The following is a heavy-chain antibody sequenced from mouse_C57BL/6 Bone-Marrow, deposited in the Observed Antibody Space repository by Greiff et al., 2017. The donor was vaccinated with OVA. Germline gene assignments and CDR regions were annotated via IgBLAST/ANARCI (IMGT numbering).Heavy chain of an antibody. D-gene: IGHD3-2*02. Sequence: VHLVESGTELVKPGASVKLSCKASGYTFTSYWMHWVKQRPGQGLEWIGNINPSNGGTNYNEKFKSKATLTVDKSSSTAYMQLSSLTSEDSAVYYCARSHGSSGKIFAYWGQGTLVTVSA. CDR3: ARSHGSSGKIFAY. CDR2: INPSNGGT. CDR1: GYTFTSYW. V-gene: IGHV1-53*01. J-gene: IGHJ3*01.